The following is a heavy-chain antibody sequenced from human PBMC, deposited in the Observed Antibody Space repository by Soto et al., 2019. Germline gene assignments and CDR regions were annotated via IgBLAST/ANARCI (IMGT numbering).Heavy chain of an antibody. CDR2: ISNSGTA. CDR3: LGPRGAFWFDP. D-gene: IGHD3-16*01. Sequence: PSETLSLTCIVSGDSIKTNQWGWIRQPPGKGLEWIAYISNSGTANHNPSLKSRVTMSIDMARNQFSLHLNSVTAADTAVYYLLGPRGAFWFDPWGQGTLVTVSS. V-gene: IGHV4-59*01. CDR1: GDSIKTNQ. J-gene: IGHJ5*02.